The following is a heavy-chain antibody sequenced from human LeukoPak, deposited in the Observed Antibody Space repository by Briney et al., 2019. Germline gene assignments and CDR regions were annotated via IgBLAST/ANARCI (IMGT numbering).Heavy chain of an antibody. CDR1: GFTFTTYW. J-gene: IGHJ6*03. V-gene: IGHV3-7*01. D-gene: IGHD2-2*01. Sequence: GGSLRLSCAASGFTFTTYWMSWVRQAPGKGLEWVANIKQDGTEKYYVDSVKGRFTISRDNAKNSLYLQMNSLRAEDTAVYYCARPGDIVVVPAAIVPSDYYMDVWGKGTTVTISS. CDR2: IKQDGTEK. CDR3: ARPGDIVVVPAAIVPSDYYMDV.